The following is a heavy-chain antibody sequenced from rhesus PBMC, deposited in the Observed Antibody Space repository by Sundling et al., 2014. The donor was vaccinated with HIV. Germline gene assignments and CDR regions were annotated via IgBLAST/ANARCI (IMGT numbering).Heavy chain of an antibody. CDR3: TRGSSFGY. V-gene: IGHV3S4*01. J-gene: IGHJ4*01. CDR2: ITNTGETK. Sequence: EVQLVESGGGLVKPGGSLRLSCVASGFTFSSYVMHWVRQAPGKGLEWVSSITNTGETKYYTNSVKGRFTISRDNAKTSLSLQMNSLKTEDTAVYYCTRGSSFGYWGQGVLVTVSS. CDR1: GFTFSSYV.